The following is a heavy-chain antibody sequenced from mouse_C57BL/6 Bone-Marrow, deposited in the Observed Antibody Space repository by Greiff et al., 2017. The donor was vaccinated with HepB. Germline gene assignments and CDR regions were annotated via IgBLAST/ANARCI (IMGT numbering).Heavy chain of an antibody. CDR2: IYIGNGYT. J-gene: IGHJ4*01. CDR1: GYTFTSYG. CDR3: ARGGQLSLHDAMDY. Sequence: VQLQQSGAELVRPGSSVKMSCKTSGYTFTSYGINWVKQRPGQGLEWIGYIYIGNGYTEYNEKFKGKATLTSDTSSSTAYMQLSSLTSEESAIYVYARGGQLSLHDAMDYWGQGTSVTVSS. V-gene: IGHV1-58*01. D-gene: IGHD3-2*02.